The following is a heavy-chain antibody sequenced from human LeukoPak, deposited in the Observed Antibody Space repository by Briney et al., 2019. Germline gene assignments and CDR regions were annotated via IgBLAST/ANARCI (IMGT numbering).Heavy chain of an antibody. D-gene: IGHD3-10*01. J-gene: IGHJ4*02. CDR1: GGTIRGYY. CDR3: ARYGSGTYPRFDY. Sequence: SETLSLTCTVSGGTIRGYYWSWIRQPPGKGLEWIGYIYYSGSTNYNPSLQSRVTISVDTSKNQFSLNLTSVTAADTAVYYCARYGSGTYPRFDYWGQGILVTVSS. CDR2: IYYSGST. V-gene: IGHV4-59*08.